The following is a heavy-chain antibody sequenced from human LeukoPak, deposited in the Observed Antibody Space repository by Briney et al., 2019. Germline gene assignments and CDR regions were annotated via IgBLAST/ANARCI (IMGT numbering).Heavy chain of an antibody. CDR3: ARDLYRGMDV. V-gene: IGHV3-11*05. Sequence: GGSLRLSCAASGFTFSDYYMSWIRQAPGKGLEWVSTIRDNNIDTYYADSVRGRFTISRDNSKSTLYLQMSTLRAEDAAVYYCARDLYRGMDVWGQGTTVTVSS. CDR1: GFTFSDYY. D-gene: IGHD2/OR15-2a*01. J-gene: IGHJ6*02. CDR2: IRDNNIDT.